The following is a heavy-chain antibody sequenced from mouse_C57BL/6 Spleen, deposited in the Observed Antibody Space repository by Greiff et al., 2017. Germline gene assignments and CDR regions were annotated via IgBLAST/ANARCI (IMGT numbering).Heavy chain of an antibody. Sequence: VQRVESGAELVRPGASVTLSCKASGYTFTDYEMHWVKQTPVHGLEWIGAIDPETGGTAYNQKFKGKAILTADKSSSTAYMELRSLTSEDSAVYYCTRWNYGSRGLDYWGQGTTLTVSS. CDR2: IDPETGGT. CDR1: GYTFTDYE. V-gene: IGHV1-15*01. J-gene: IGHJ2*01. D-gene: IGHD1-1*01. CDR3: TRWNYGSRGLDY.